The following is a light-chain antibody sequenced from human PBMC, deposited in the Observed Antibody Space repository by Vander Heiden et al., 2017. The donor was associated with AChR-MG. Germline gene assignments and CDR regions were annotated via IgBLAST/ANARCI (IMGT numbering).Light chain of an antibody. CDR3: QQYNSWPLT. Sequence: EIVMTQSPATLSVSPGERATLPCRASQNINNNLAWYQQNPGQAPRLLIYGASTRATGIPARFSGSGSGTEFTLTISSLQSEDFAVYYCQQYNSWPLTFGGGTKVEIK. CDR2: GAS. V-gene: IGKV3-15*01. CDR1: QNINNN. J-gene: IGKJ4*01.